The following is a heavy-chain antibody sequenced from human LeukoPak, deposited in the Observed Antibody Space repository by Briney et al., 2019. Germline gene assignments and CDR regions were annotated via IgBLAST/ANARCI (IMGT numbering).Heavy chain of an antibody. D-gene: IGHD5-12*01. J-gene: IGHJ4*02. Sequence: GGSLRLSCAASGFTFSDYYMSWIRQAPGKGLEWLSYIGSSNTIYSADSVKGRFTISRDNAKNSLYLQMNSLRAEDTAVYYCAGQWLRLGPIDYWGQGTLVSVSS. V-gene: IGHV3-11*04. CDR2: IGSSNTI. CDR3: AGQWLRLGPIDY. CDR1: GFTFSDYY.